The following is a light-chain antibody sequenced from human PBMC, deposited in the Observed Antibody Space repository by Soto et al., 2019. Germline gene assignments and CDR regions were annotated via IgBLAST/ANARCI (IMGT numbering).Light chain of an antibody. CDR3: QQYNTYRT. V-gene: IGKV1-5*03. CDR1: QSINTW. J-gene: IGKJ1*01. Sequence: DIQMTQSPSTLSASVGDRVTITCRASQSINTWLAWYQQTPGTAPKLLIYKASTLQSGVPSRFSGSGSGTEFTLTISSLQPDDFATYYCQQYNTYRTFGQGTKVEI. CDR2: KAS.